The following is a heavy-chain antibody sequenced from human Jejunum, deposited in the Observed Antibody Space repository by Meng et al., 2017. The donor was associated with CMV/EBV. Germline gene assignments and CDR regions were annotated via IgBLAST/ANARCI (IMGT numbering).Heavy chain of an antibody. J-gene: IGHJ6*02. Sequence: IFNTYAIHWVRQAPGKGLEWVSVLSYDGNNKYYADSVKGRFTISRDNSSKTVSLQMNSLRAEDSAVYYCARAVAAYHYSYYGMDVWGQGTTVTVSS. CDR2: LSYDGNNK. D-gene: IGHD6-19*01. CDR1: IFNTYA. CDR3: ARAVAAYHYSYYGMDV. V-gene: IGHV3-30-3*01.